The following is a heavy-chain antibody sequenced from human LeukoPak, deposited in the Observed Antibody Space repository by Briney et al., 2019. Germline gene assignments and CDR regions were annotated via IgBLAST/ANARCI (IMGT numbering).Heavy chain of an antibody. CDR1: GGTFSSYA. Sequence: SVKVSCKASGGTFSSYAISWVRQAPGQGLEWMGGIIPIFGTANYAQKFQGRVTITADKSTSTAYMELSSLRSEDTAVYYCARDRASSSSPYYYYYYGMDVRGKGTTVTVSS. D-gene: IGHD6-13*01. CDR2: IIPIFGTA. CDR3: ARDRASSSSPYYYYYYGMDV. V-gene: IGHV1-69*06. J-gene: IGHJ6*04.